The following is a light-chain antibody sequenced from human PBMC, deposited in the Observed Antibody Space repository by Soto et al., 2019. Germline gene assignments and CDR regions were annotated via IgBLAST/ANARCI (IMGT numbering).Light chain of an antibody. CDR1: SSNIGAGYV. Sequence: HSVLTQPPSVSGAPGQRVTISCTGSSSNIGAGYVVHWYQHLPGTAPRLLIYGNSNRPSGVPDRFSGSKSGTSASLAITGLQTEDEADYYCQSFDSGLRGEVFGGGTQLTVL. CDR3: QSFDSGLRGEV. CDR2: GNS. J-gene: IGLJ3*02. V-gene: IGLV1-40*01.